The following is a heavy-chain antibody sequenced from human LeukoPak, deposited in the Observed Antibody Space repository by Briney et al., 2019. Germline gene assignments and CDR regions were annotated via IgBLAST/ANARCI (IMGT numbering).Heavy chain of an antibody. Sequence: GGSLRLSCAASGLTGSHNYVSWVRQAAGKGLEWVSAIHTSGDSCYADSVKGRFTISRDTSKNTLYLQINSLRVEDTAVYYCIVFGDSNHWGQGTLVTVSS. CDR1: GLTGSHNY. V-gene: IGHV3-53*01. CDR2: IHTSGDS. CDR3: IVFGDSNH. D-gene: IGHD4-17*01. J-gene: IGHJ5*02.